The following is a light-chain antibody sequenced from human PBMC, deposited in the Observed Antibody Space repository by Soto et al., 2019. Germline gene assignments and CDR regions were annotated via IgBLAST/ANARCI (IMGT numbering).Light chain of an antibody. J-gene: IGLJ3*02. V-gene: IGLV1-44*01. CDR3: AAWDDSLNGWV. Sequence: QLVLTQPPSASGTPGQRVTISCSGSSSNIGSNDVNWHQQLPGTAPTLLIYNNNQRPSGVPDRFSGSKSGTSASLAISGLQSEDEAHYYCAAWDDSLNGWVFGGGTKLTVL. CDR2: NNN. CDR1: SSNIGSND.